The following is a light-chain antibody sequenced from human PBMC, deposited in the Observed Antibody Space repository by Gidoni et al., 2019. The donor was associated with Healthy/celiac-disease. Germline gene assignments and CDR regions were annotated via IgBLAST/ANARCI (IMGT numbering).Light chain of an antibody. Sequence: SYELTQPPSVSVSPGQTARITCSGDALAKQFAFWYQQKPGQAPVLVIYKDTERPSGIPERFSGSSSGTTVTLTISGVQAEDEADYYCQSVDSSGTYVFATGTKVTVL. J-gene: IGLJ1*01. CDR2: KDT. CDR3: QSVDSSGTYV. V-gene: IGLV3-25*03. CDR1: ALAKQF.